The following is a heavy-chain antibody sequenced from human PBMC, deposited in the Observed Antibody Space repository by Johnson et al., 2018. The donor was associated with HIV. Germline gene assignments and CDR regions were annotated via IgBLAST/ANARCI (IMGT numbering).Heavy chain of an antibody. Sequence: MQLVESGGGLVQPGGSLRLSCAASGITVGTNYMSWVRQAPGKGLEWVSVIFSVGDVYYADSVKCRFTLSRDNSKNMVYLQMNSLRPEDTAVYYCARDGRDLVTRGYFDVWGQGTVVTVSS. CDR3: ARDGRDLVTRGYFDV. V-gene: IGHV3-66*02. CDR2: IFSVGDV. D-gene: IGHD3-9*01. CDR1: GITVGTNY. J-gene: IGHJ3*01.